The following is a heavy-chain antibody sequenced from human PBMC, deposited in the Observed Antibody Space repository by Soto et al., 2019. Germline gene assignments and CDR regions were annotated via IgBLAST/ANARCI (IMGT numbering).Heavy chain of an antibody. CDR1: GVIPRKEH. D-gene: IGHD3-16*02. Sequence: AGGAPGVSRAASGVIPRKEHNSLGRYARGTGEGLGSMIDSGGSTYYADSVKGRFTISRDNSKNTLYLQMNSLRAEDTAVYYCARDLRDYIWGSYRPNPPTHAFAIWGQGTMVTVSS. CDR2: IDSGGST. CDR3: ARDLRDYIWGSYRPNPPTHAFAI. J-gene: IGHJ3*02. V-gene: IGHV3-66*01.